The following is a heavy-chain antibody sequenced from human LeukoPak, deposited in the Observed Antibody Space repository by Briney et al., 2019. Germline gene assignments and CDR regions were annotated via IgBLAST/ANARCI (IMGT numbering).Heavy chain of an antibody. CDR2: IYHSGST. CDR1: GGSISSGGYS. J-gene: IGHJ4*02. CDR3: ARVYSSGWSDY. Sequence: PSQTLSLTCAVSGGSISSGGYSWSWIRQPPGKGLEWIGYIYHSGSTYYNPSLKSRVTISVDRSKNQFSLKLSSVTAADTAVYYCARVYSSGWSDYWGQGTLVTVSS. D-gene: IGHD6-19*01. V-gene: IGHV4-30-2*01.